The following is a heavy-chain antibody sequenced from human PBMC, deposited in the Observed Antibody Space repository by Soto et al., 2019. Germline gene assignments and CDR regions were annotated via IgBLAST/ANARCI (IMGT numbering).Heavy chain of an antibody. D-gene: IGHD6-19*01. V-gene: IGHV4-4*07. Sequence: SSETLSLTCTVSGGSISSYYWSWIRQPAGKGLEWIGRIYTSGSTNYNPSLKSRVTMSVDTSKNQFSLKLSSVTAADTAVYYCARHSGWPPSYCFDPWGQGTLVTVSS. CDR2: IYTSGST. CDR3: ARHSGWPPSYCFDP. J-gene: IGHJ5*02. CDR1: GGSISSYY.